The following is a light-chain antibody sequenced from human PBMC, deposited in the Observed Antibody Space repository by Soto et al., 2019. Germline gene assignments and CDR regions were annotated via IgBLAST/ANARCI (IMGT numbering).Light chain of an antibody. Sequence: DIQMTQSPSTLSASVGDRVIITCRASQSISDYLAWYQQKPGKAPKLLIYDASNLESGVPSTFSGSGSGTEFTLTISSLQTDDFATYYCQQYYTYWHMFGQGTKV. V-gene: IGKV1-5*01. J-gene: IGKJ1*01. CDR2: DAS. CDR1: QSISDY. CDR3: QQYYTYWHM.